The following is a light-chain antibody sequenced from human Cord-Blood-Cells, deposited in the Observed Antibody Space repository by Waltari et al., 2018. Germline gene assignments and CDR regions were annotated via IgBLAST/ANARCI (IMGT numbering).Light chain of an antibody. CDR2: EVS. Sequence: DIVMTPTPLSLSVTPGQQASIPCKSSQSLLHSDGKTYLFWYLHKPGQPPQLLLYEVSNRFSGVPDRFSGSGSGTDFTLKISRVEAEDVGVYYCMQSIQLPLFTFGPGTKVDIK. CDR3: MQSIQLPLFT. J-gene: IGKJ3*01. V-gene: IGKV2D-29*01. CDR1: QSLLHSDGKTY.